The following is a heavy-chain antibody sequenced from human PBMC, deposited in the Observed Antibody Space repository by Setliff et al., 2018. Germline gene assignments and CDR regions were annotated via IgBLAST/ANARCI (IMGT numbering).Heavy chain of an antibody. CDR1: GYTFTSYY. Sequence: ASVKVSCKASGYTFTSYYMHWVRQAPGQGLEWMGIINPSGGSTSYAQKFQGRVTMTRDTSTSTVYMELSSLRSEDTAVYHCARDEGYYDSSGLIDYWGQGTLVTVSS. CDR3: ARDEGYYDSSGLIDY. D-gene: IGHD3-22*01. CDR2: INPSGGST. V-gene: IGHV1-46*01. J-gene: IGHJ4*02.